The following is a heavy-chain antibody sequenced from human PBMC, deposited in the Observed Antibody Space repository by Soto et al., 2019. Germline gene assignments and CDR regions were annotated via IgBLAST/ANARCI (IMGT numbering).Heavy chain of an antibody. D-gene: IGHD2-21*02. CDR3: ARSGLPFDY. J-gene: IGHJ4*02. V-gene: IGHV3-64*01. CDR1: GFTFSNYA. CDR2: ISRNGGST. Sequence: EVQLVESGGGLVQPGGSLRLSCAASGFTFSNYAMHWVRQAPGQGLEYVSGISRNGGSTYYANSVKGRFTISRDNSKNTLYLQVGSLRAEDMAVYYCARSGLPFDYWGQGTLVTVSS.